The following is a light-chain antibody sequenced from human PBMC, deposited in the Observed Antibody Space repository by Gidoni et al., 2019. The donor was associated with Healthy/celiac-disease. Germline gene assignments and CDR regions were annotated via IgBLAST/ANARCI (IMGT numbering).Light chain of an antibody. CDR3: QQINSYPHS. Sequence: NQVTPSPSFLFASVGDRVTITCRASQGISSYLTWYQQKPGKAPKLLIYAASTLQSGVPSRFSGSGSGTEFTLTISSLQPEDFATYYCQQINSYPHSFGQGTRLEIK. V-gene: IGKV1-9*01. CDR1: QGISSY. CDR2: AAS. J-gene: IGKJ5*01.